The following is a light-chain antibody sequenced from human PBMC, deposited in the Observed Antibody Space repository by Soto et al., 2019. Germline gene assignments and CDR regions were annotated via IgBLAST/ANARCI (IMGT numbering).Light chain of an antibody. V-gene: IGKV3-11*01. CDR2: DAF. Sequence: EIVMTQSPATLSVSPGERATLSCRASQTVSSNLAWYQQKPGQAPRLLIYDAFNRATGIPARFSGSGSGTDFTLTISNLEPEDFAVYYCQQRSSWWTFGQGTKVEIK. J-gene: IGKJ1*01. CDR3: QQRSSWWT. CDR1: QTVSSN.